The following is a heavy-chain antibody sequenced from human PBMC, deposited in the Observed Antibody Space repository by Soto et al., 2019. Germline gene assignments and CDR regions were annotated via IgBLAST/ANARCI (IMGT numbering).Heavy chain of an antibody. D-gene: IGHD3-3*01. CDR2: IYYSGST. CDR1: GVSVSSSDW. Sequence: SETLSLTCAVSGVSVSSSDWCTWVRQPAGEGLEWIGYIYYSGSTNYNPSLKSRVTISVDTSKNQFSLKLSSVTAADTAVYYCARAVKLDFWSGYYLDYWGQGTLVTVSS. V-gene: IGHV4-4*02. J-gene: IGHJ4*02. CDR3: ARAVKLDFWSGYYLDY.